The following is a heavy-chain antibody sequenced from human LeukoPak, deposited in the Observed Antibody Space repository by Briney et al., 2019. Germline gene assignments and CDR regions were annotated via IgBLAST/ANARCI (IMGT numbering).Heavy chain of an antibody. CDR2: IYHSGST. Sequence: SQTLSLTCAVSGGSISSGGYSWSWIRQPPGKGQEWIGYIYHSGSTYYNPSLKSRVTISVDRSKNQFSLKLSSVTAADTAVYYCARNVIGGYHDAFDIWGQGTMVTVSS. CDR1: GGSISSGGYS. CDR3: ARNVIGGYHDAFDI. J-gene: IGHJ3*02. D-gene: IGHD3-22*01. V-gene: IGHV4-30-2*01.